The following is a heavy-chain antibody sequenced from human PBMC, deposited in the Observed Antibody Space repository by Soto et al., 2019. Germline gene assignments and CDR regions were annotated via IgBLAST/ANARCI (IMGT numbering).Heavy chain of an antibody. CDR1: GYTFTSYG. V-gene: IGHV1-18*01. CDR2: ISAYNGNT. J-gene: IGHJ4*02. CDR3: VVAAQPYYFES. D-gene: IGHD2-15*01. Sequence: QVQLVQSGAEVKKPGASVKVSCKASGYTFTSYGISWGRQAPGQGLEWMGWISAYNGNTNYAQKLQGRVTMTTDTSTSTAYMELMSLRSDDTDVYYCVVAAQPYYFESCGQGTLVTVSS.